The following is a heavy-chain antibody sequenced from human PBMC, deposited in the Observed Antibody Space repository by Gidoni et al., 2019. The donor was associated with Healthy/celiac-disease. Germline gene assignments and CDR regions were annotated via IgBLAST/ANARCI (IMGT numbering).Heavy chain of an antibody. V-gene: IGHV4-59*01. J-gene: IGHJ6*02. D-gene: IGHD6-13*01. CDR3: ARVSIAAGGYYYYGMTS. CDR1: GGSISSYY. CDR2: SYYSGST. Sequence: QVQLQESGPGLVKPSETLSLTCTVSGGSISSYYWSWIRQPPGKGLEWIGYSYYSGSTNYNPSLKSRVTISVDTSKNQFSLKLSSVTAADTAVYYCARVSIAAGGYYYYGMTSGAKGPRSPSP.